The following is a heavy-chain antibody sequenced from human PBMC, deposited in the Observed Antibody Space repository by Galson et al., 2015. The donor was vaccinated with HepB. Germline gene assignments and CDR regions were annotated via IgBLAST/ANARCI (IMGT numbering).Heavy chain of an antibody. CDR3: ARDLGFYYHNSGYFPYHFDS. CDR2: IVPIFDAT. D-gene: IGHD3-22*01. J-gene: IGHJ4*02. V-gene: IGHV1-69*13. Sequence: SVKVSCKASGGTFGTYAISWVRQAPGQGLEWMGGIVPIFDATNYAQKFQGRLTIIADQSTTTFYMELSGLRSEDTAVYYCARDLGFYYHNSGYFPYHFDSWGQGTLVTVSS. CDR1: GGTFGTYA.